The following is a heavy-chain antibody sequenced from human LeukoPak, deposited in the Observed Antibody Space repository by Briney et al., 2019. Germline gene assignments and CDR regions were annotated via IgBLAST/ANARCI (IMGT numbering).Heavy chain of an antibody. J-gene: IGHJ4*02. V-gene: IGHV3-23*01. D-gene: IGHD3-22*01. CDR3: AKDRKGYYYWSFDY. Sequence: GGSLRLSCAASGFTFSSYAMSWVRQAPGKGLEWVSAISGSGGSTYYADSVKGRFTISRDNSKNTLYLQMNSLRAEDTAEYYCAKDRKGYYYWSFDYWGQGTLVTVSS. CDR1: GFTFSSYA. CDR2: ISGSGGST.